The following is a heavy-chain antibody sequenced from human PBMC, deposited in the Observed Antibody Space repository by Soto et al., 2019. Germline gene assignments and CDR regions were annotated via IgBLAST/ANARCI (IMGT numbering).Heavy chain of an antibody. D-gene: IGHD2-15*01. J-gene: IGHJ5*02. CDR3: EKDLPPGGLEP. CDR2: LLWHGDRP. CDR1: GFSFDEHA. V-gene: IGHV3-9*01. Sequence: EAQLVESGGGLVQPGGSLRLSCAFSGFSFDEHAMHWVRQAPGKGLEWVAGLLWHGDRPGYADSVKGRFTISRDSAKDFLYLQMNSRGPEATALYYWEKDLPPGGLEPWGKGPLVPVSS.